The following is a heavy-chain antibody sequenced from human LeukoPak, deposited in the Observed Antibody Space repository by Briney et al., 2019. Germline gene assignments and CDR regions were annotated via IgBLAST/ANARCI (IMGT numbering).Heavy chain of an antibody. Sequence: SETLSLTCTVSGGSIRSDSYYWTWIRQNPGKGLEWIGFIYHSGSTNYNPSLKSRVTISVDTSKNQFSLKLSSVTAADTAVYYCARARVMVRGVIIRYYFDYWGQGTLVTVSS. V-gene: IGHV4-31*03. CDR1: GGSIRSDSYY. CDR3: ARARVMVRGVIIRYYFDY. D-gene: IGHD3-10*01. CDR2: IYHSGST. J-gene: IGHJ4*02.